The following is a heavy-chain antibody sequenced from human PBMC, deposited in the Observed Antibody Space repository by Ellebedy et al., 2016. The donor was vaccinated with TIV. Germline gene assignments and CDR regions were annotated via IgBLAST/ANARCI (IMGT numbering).Heavy chain of an antibody. CDR1: GYSLTALS. CDR2: FDPEDGET. Sequence: AASVKVSCKVSGYSLTALSMHWVRQAPGKGLEWLGGFDPEDGETTYAQKFQGRIILTEDTSSDTAYMELSNLRSEDTAVYFCATDSSKSRLVMVASAQASDVWGQGTLVTVFS. J-gene: IGHJ3*01. CDR3: ATDSSKSRLVMVASAQASDV. D-gene: IGHD2-21*01. V-gene: IGHV1-24*01.